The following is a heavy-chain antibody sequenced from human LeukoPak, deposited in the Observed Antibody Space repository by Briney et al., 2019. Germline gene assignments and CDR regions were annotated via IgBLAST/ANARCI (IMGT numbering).Heavy chain of an antibody. CDR1: GGSMSSFY. D-gene: IGHD5-18*01. CDR3: ARVMRGYSYGYAWYFDL. J-gene: IGHJ2*01. V-gene: IGHV4-59*01. CDR2: IYYSGST. Sequence: SDTLSLTCTVSGGSMSSFYRSWIRQPPGKGLEWIGYIYYSGSTNYNPSFKSRVTISVDTSKNQFSLKLSSVTAADTAVYYCARVMRGYSYGYAWYFDLWGRGTLVTVSS.